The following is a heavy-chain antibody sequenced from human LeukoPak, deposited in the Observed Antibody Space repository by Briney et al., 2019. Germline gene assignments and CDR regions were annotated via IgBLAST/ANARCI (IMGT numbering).Heavy chain of an antibody. V-gene: IGHV3-30*02. J-gene: IGHJ4*02. D-gene: IGHD6-13*01. CDR1: GFTFSSYG. CDR2: IQYDGSNE. CDR3: AKERYSSSSLFAITPFDY. Sequence: GGSLRLSCAASGFTFSSYGMHWVRQAPGKGLEWVAIIQYDGSNEYYVDSVQGRFTISRDNSKNTLYLQMNSLRTEDTAVYYCAKERYSSSSLFAITPFDYWGQGTLVTVSS.